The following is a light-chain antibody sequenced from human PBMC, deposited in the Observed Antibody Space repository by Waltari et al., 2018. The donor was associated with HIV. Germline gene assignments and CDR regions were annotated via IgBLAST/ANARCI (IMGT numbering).Light chain of an antibody. CDR3: QQYYSTLT. CDR2: WAS. J-gene: IGKJ4*01. V-gene: IGKV4-1*01. CDR1: QSVLYSSNNKNY. Sequence: DIVMTQSPDSLAVSLGERATINCKSSQSVLYSSNNKNYLAWYQQKPGQPPKLLISWASTRESGVPDRFSGRGSGTDFTLTISSLQAEDVAVYYCQQYYSTLTFGGGTKVEIK.